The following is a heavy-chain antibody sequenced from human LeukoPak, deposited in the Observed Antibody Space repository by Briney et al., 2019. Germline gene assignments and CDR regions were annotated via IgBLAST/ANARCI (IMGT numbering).Heavy chain of an antibody. D-gene: IGHD5-24*01. J-gene: IGHJ4*02. CDR3: ARAILATIPYYFDY. Sequence: SETLSLTCTVSGGSISSGDYYWSWIRQPPRKGLEWIGYIYYSGSTYYNPSLKSRVTISVDTSKNQFSLKLSSVTAADTAVYYCARAILATIPYYFDYWGQGTLVTVSS. V-gene: IGHV4-30-4*08. CDR1: GGSISSGDYY. CDR2: IYYSGST.